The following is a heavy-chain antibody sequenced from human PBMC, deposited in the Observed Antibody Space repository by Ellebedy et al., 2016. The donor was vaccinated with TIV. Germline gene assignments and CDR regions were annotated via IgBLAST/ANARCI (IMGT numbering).Heavy chain of an antibody. CDR1: GGSFSGYF. Sequence: SETLSLXXAVYGGSFSGYFWSWIRQPPGKGLEWLGYIYLTGATNYNPSLGSRVTISIDTSNNLFSLRLSSVTATDTALYYCARVVRVQTFYFDFWGRGTMVTVSS. CDR2: IYLTGAT. J-gene: IGHJ4*02. CDR3: ARVVRVQTFYFDF. D-gene: IGHD3-10*01. V-gene: IGHV4-59*01.